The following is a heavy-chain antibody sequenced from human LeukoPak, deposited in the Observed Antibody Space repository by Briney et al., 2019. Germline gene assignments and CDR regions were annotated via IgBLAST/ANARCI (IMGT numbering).Heavy chain of an antibody. Sequence: ASVKVSCKASGYTYTNYYMHWVRQAPGQGLEWMGVIDPSAGSTTYAQKFQGRVTMTRDTATSTVYMELSSLRSEDTAVYYCARAHYASSNIKVPFDVWGKGTTVTVSS. D-gene: IGHD3-22*01. CDR2: IDPSAGST. CDR1: GYTYTNYY. J-gene: IGHJ6*04. CDR3: ARAHYASSNIKVPFDV. V-gene: IGHV1-46*01.